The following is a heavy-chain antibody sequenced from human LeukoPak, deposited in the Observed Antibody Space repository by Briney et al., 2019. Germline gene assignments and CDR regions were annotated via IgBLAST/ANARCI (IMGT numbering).Heavy chain of an antibody. CDR2: VSGSGDST. Sequence: LSXXXSGXXFSSXAXXXVRQAPGKGLEGVSPVSGSGDSTWYADSVKGRFTISRDNSKSTLYLQMNSLRAEDTAVYYCAKSPYIASHIDFDYWGQGTLVTVSS. CDR3: AKSPYIASHIDFDY. V-gene: IGHV3-23*01. D-gene: IGHD3-16*01. J-gene: IGHJ4*02. CDR1: GXXFSSXA.